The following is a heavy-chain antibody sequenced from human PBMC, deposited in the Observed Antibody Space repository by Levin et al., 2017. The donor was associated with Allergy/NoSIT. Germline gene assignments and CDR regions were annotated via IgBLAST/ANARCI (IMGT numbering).Heavy chain of an antibody. CDR1: SGSISNYH. D-gene: IGHD2-8*01. V-gene: IGHV4-59*08. J-gene: IGHJ4*02. CDR3: ARHVYVDGSPFDH. Sequence: SQTLSLTCSVSSGSISNYHWSWIRQSPAEGLEWIGHISNSGNTNYNPSLTSRVTISLDTSKSQISLRLSTVTAADPAVYYCARHVYVDGSPFDHWGQGTLVAVSS. CDR2: ISNSGNT.